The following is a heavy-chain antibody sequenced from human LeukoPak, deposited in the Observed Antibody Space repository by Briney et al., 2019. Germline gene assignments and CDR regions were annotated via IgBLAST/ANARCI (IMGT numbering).Heavy chain of an antibody. CDR1: GFTFSSYA. V-gene: IGHV3-23*01. CDR3: AKAFQRLDTSWYLSFDY. Sequence: GGSLRLSCAASGFTFSSYAMTWVRQAPGRGLEWVSAISGSGGSTYYADSVKGRFTISRDNSKNTLCLQMNGLRAEDTAVYYCAKAFQRLDTSWYLSFDYWGQGTLVTVSS. D-gene: IGHD6-13*01. CDR2: ISGSGGST. J-gene: IGHJ4*02.